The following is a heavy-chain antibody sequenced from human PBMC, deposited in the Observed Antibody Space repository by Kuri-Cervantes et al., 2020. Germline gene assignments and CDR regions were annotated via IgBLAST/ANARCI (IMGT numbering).Heavy chain of an antibody. CDR3: AKAPSLGYCSSTSSQYRGCGWLAIDY. J-gene: IGHJ4*02. Sequence: GGSLRLSCAASGFTFSSYGMHWVRQAPGKGLEWVAVISYDGSNKYYADSVKGLFTISRDNSKNTLYLQMNSLRAEDTAVYYCAKAPSLGYCSSTSSQYRGCGWLAIDYWGQGTLVTVSS. V-gene: IGHV3-30*18. D-gene: IGHD2-2*01. CDR2: ISYDGSNK. CDR1: GFTFSSYG.